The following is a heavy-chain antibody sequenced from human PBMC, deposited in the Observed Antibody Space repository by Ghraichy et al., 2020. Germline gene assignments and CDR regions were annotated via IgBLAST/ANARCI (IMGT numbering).Heavy chain of an antibody. J-gene: IGHJ4*02. D-gene: IGHD3-3*01. CDR1: GFTFSSYA. CDR2: ISGSGGST. CDR3: AKVSPLTIFGVVTKVYFDY. Sequence: GGSLRLSCAASGFTFSSYAMSWVRQAPGKGLEWVSAISGSGGSTYYADSVKGRFTISRDNSKNTLYLQMNSLRAEDTAVYYCAKVSPLTIFGVVTKVYFDYWGQGTLVTVSS. V-gene: IGHV3-23*01.